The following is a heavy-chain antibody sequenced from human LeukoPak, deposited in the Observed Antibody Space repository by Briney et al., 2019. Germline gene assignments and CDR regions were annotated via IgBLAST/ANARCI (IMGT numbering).Heavy chain of an antibody. Sequence: PSETLSLTCTVSGGSISSSGFYWGWIRRPPGRGLECIGTINYSGRTFYSSSLRSRVTISVDTSKNQFSLKLSSVTAADTAVYYCARQDDNDHVDPNWFDPWGQGTLVTVSS. D-gene: IGHD1-1*01. V-gene: IGHV4-39*01. CDR1: GGSISSSGFY. CDR2: INYSGRT. J-gene: IGHJ5*02. CDR3: ARQDDNDHVDPNWFDP.